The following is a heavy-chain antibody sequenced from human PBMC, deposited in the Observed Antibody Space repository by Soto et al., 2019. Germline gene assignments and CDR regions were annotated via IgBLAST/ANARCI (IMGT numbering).Heavy chain of an antibody. CDR3: AAPSLNYYYGMDV. Sequence: QMQLVQSGPEVKKPGTSVKVSCKASGFTFTSSAVQWVRQARGQRLEWIGGIVVGSGNTNYAQKFQERVTITRDMSTSTAYMELSSLRSEDTAVYYCAAPSLNYYYGMDVWGQGTTVTGSS. J-gene: IGHJ6*02. V-gene: IGHV1-58*01. D-gene: IGHD2-15*01. CDR1: GFTFTSSA. CDR2: IVVGSGNT.